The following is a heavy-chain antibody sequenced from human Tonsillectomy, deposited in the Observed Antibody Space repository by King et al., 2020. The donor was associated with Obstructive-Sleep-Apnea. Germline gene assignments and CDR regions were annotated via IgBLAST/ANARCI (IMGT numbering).Heavy chain of an antibody. D-gene: IGHD5-18*01. CDR2: VRYDGNNK. CDR3: AKEPVDTAMVRTFYYGLDV. Sequence: VQLVESGGGVVQPGRFLRLSCAAAGFTFSNFGMHWVRQAPGKGLEWVAFVRYDGNNKNNADSVKGRLTISRDNSKNTLYLQMNSLRAEDTAVYYCAKEPVDTAMVRTFYYGLDVWGQGTTVTVSS. CDR1: GFTFSNFG. J-gene: IGHJ6*02. V-gene: IGHV3-30*02.